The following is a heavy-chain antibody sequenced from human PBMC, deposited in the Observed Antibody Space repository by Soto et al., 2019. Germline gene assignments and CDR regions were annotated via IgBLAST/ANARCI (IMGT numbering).Heavy chain of an antibody. Sequence: PSETLSLTCTVSGGSISSYYWSWIRQPAGKGLEWIGYIYYSGSTNYNPSLKSRVTISVDTSKNQFSLKLSSVTAADTAVYYCARHYSAPVSGWYDYGNYYYYYGMDVWGQGTTVTVSS. CDR3: ARHYSAPVSGWYDYGNYYYYYGMDV. D-gene: IGHD6-19*01. V-gene: IGHV4-59*01. CDR1: GGSISSYY. J-gene: IGHJ6*02. CDR2: IYYSGST.